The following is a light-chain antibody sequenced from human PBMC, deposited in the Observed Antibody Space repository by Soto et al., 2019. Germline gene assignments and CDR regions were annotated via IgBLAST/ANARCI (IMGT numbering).Light chain of an antibody. CDR2: GAS. V-gene: IGKV3-20*01. CDR3: QQYGSSPPLT. Sequence: EIVLTQSPGTLSLSPGERATLSCRASQSVSSSYLGWYQQKPGQAPRLLIYGASNRATGIPDRFSGSESGTEFTLTISRLEPEDFAVYYCQQYGSSPPLTFGGGTKVDIK. J-gene: IGKJ4*01. CDR1: QSVSSSY.